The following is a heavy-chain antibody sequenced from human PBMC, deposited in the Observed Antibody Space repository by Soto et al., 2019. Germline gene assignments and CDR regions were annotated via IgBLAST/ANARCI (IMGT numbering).Heavy chain of an antibody. Sequence: QVQLQESGPGLVKPSQTLSLTCSVSSGSISSSDYYWSLIRQPPGKVLEWIGYINYSGRTYYKPSLKSRFSISIDTSKNQFSLRLTSVTVADTAVYFCARFSTLGKGYGVDVWGQGTTVTVSS. CDR1: SGSISSSDYY. J-gene: IGHJ6*02. V-gene: IGHV4-30-4*01. CDR2: INYSGRT. D-gene: IGHD3-3*02. CDR3: ARFSTLGKGYGVDV.